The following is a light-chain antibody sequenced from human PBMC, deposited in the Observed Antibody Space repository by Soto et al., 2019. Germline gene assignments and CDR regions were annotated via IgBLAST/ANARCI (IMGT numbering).Light chain of an antibody. CDR1: HSNIGNNY. J-gene: IGLJ3*02. CDR3: GTWDSSLSSWV. CDR2: DDN. V-gene: IGLV1-51*01. Sequence: QSVLTQPPSVSAAPGQKVTISCSGTHSNIGNNYVSWYQHFPATAPKFLIYDDNKRPSGIPDRFSGSKSGTSATLGITGLQTGDEADYYCGTWDSSLSSWVFGGGTKLTVL.